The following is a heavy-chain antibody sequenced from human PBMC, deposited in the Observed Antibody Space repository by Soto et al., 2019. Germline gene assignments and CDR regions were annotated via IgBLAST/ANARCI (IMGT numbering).Heavy chain of an antibody. D-gene: IGHD4-17*01. CDR3: AKRPGASVLYYGDY. V-gene: IGHV3-23*01. J-gene: IGHJ4*02. CDR2: ISGSDGST. CDR1: GFTFSSYA. Sequence: EVQLLESGGGLVQPGGSLRLSCAASGFTFSSYAMSWVRQAPGKGLEWVSAISGSDGSTYYADSVKGRCTIARDNSKNTLYLQRNSLRAEDTAVYYCAKRPGASVLYYGDYGGQGTLVTVSS.